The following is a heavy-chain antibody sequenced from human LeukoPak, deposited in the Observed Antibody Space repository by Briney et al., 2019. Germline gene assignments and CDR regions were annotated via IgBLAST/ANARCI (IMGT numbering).Heavy chain of an antibody. CDR1: GFIFNTYG. CDR3: ARDLGRSGYYTIDAFDV. D-gene: IGHD3-22*01. Sequence: GGSLRLSCAASGFIFNTYGMNWVRQAPGKGLEWVSSISSSGRDKYYADSSKGRFTISRDNAKNSLYLQMSSLRAEDTAVYYCARDLGRSGYYTIDAFDVWGLGTVVTVSS. J-gene: IGHJ3*01. CDR2: ISSSGRDK. V-gene: IGHV3-21*01.